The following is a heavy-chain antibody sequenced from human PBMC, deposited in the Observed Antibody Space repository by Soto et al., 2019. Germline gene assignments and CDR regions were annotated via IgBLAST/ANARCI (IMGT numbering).Heavy chain of an antibody. D-gene: IGHD3-22*01. V-gene: IGHV1-3*01. Sequence: ASVKVSCKASGYTFTSYAMHWVRQAPGQRLEWMGWVNAGNGNTKHSQKFQGRVTITRDTSASTAYMELSSLRSEDTAVYYCARVTYYDSSGYSYWGQGTLVTVSS. CDR2: VNAGNGNT. CDR1: GYTFTSYA. CDR3: ARVTYYDSSGYSY. J-gene: IGHJ4*02.